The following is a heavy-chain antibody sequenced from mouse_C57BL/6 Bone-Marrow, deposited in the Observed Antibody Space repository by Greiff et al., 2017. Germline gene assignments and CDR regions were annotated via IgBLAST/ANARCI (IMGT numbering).Heavy chain of an antibody. CDR3: ARWVLRYHYAMDY. CDR2: INPYNGDT. V-gene: IGHV1-20*01. Sequence: DVQLQESGPELVKPGDSVKISCKASGYSFTGYFMNWVMQSHGKSLEWIGRINPYNGDTFYNQKFKGKATLTVDKSSSTAHMELRSLTSEDSAVYYCARWVLRYHYAMDYWGQGTSVTVSS. D-gene: IGHD1-1*01. CDR1: GYSFTGYF. J-gene: IGHJ4*01.